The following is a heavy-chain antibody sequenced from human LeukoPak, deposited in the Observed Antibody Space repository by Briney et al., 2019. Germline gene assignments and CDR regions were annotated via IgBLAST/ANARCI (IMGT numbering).Heavy chain of an antibody. J-gene: IGHJ4*02. D-gene: IGHD5/OR15-5a*01. V-gene: IGHV4-59*01. CDR3: ASGQFLVSNDY. Sequence: SEALSLTCTVSGGSISSYYWSWIRQPPGKGLEWIGYFYYTGSTNYNPSLKSRVTISVDTSKNQFSLRLSSVTAADTAVYYCASGQFLVSNDYWGQGILVTVSS. CDR2: FYYTGST. CDR1: GGSISSYY.